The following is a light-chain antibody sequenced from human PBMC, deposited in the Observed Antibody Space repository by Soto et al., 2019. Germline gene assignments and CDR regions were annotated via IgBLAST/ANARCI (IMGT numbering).Light chain of an antibody. J-gene: IGKJ2*01. V-gene: IGKV1-39*01. CDR2: AAS. CDR3: QQSYRSLYT. CDR1: QNIDSH. Sequence: DIQMTQSPSSLSASVGDRVTITCRASQNIDSHLNWYQHRPGNAPKLLIYAASSLQSGAPPRFSGSGSGTDFILTISNLQPEDFGTYYCQQSYRSLYTFGQGTKVDIK.